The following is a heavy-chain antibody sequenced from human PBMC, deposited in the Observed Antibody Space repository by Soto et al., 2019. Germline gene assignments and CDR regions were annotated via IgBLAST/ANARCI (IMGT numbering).Heavy chain of an antibody. J-gene: IGHJ5*02. CDR3: ARVGPWVPYYYDSSPYTFENWFDP. Sequence: SETLSLTCAVSGYSISSGYYWGWLRQPPGKGLEWIGSIYHGESTYYNPSLNSRVTLSIDMTNNHVSLILNSVTAADTAVYYCARVGPWVPYYYDSSPYTFENWFDPWGQGTLVTVSS. CDR2: IYHGEST. D-gene: IGHD3-22*01. V-gene: IGHV4-38-2*01. CDR1: GYSISSGYY.